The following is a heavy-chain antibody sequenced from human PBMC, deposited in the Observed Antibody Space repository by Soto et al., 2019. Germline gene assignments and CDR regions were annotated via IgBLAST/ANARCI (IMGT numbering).Heavy chain of an antibody. V-gene: IGHV3-7*01. Sequence: GGSLRLSCAASGFTFSSYWMSWVRQAPGKGLEWVANIKQDGSEKYYVDSVKGRFTISRDNAKNSLYLQMNSLRAEDTAVYYCARESPGVYDYIWGSYRPFDYWGQGTLVTVSS. CDR3: ARESPGVYDYIWGSYRPFDY. J-gene: IGHJ4*02. D-gene: IGHD3-16*02. CDR1: GFTFSSYW. CDR2: IKQDGSEK.